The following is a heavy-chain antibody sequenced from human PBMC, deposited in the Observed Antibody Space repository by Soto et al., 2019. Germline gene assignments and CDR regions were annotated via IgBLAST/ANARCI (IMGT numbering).Heavy chain of an antibody. D-gene: IGHD4-4*01. CDR3: GRPWGPYSNYNLDY. CDR2: SSSSSTI. V-gene: IGHV3-48*02. Sequence: PGGSLGLSSAASGFTFSSYSMNCVRQAPGKGLEWVSYSSSSSTIYYADSVKGRFTISRDNAKNSLYLQMNSLIDEDTAVYYCGRPWGPYSNYNLDYWGQGTQVTVS. CDR1: GFTFSSYS. J-gene: IGHJ4*02.